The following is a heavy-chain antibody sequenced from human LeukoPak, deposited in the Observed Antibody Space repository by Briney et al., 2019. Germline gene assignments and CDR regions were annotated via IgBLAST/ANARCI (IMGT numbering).Heavy chain of an antibody. CDR3: ARAHSSSWYMDY. Sequence: PSETLSLTCTVSGGSISSYYWSWIRQPPGKGLEWVGYIYYSGSTNYNPSLKSRVTISVDTSKNQLSLKLSSVTAAGTAVYYCARAHSSSWYMDYWGQGTLVTVSS. CDR2: IYYSGST. J-gene: IGHJ4*02. V-gene: IGHV4-59*01. D-gene: IGHD6-13*01. CDR1: GGSISSYY.